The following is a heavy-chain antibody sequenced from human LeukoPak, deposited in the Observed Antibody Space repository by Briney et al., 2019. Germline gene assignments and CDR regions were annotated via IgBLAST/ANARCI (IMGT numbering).Heavy chain of an antibody. CDR1: GFTFSDSY. J-gene: IGHJ5*01. D-gene: IGHD6-6*01. CDR2: ISGSGHDI. CDR3: TRDPRHFDS. V-gene: IGHV3-11*04. Sequence: GGSLRLSCAASGFTFSDSYTTWVRQAPGKGVEWVAYISGSGHDINYSDSVKGRFTISGDNAKNSLYLQMSSLRVEDTAVYYCTRDPRHFDSCGQGTLVTVSS.